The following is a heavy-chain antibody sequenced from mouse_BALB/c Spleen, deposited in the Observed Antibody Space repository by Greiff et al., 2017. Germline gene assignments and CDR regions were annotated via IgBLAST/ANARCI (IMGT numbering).Heavy chain of an antibody. J-gene: IGHJ3*01. CDR1: GYTFTSYW. V-gene: IGHV1-7*01. D-gene: IGHD2-4*01. CDR2: INPSTGYT. Sequence: VQLQQSGAELAKPGASVKMSCKASGYTFTSYWMHWVKQRPGQGLEWIGYINPSTGYTEYNQKFKDKATLTADKSSSTAYMQLSSLTSEDSAVYYCARDDYDGVAYWGQGTLVTVSA. CDR3: ARDDYDGVAY.